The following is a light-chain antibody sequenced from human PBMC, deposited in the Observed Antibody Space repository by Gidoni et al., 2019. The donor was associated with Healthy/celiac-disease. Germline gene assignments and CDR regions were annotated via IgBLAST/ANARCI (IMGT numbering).Light chain of an antibody. CDR2: DVS. CDR3: SSYTSSSINWV. J-gene: IGLJ3*02. Sequence: QSALTQPASVSGSPGQSITISCTGTSSDVGGYNYVSWYQQHPGKAPKLMIYDVSNRPSGVSNRFSGSKSGNTASLTFSGLQAEDEADYYCSSYTSSSINWVFGGGTKLTVL. CDR1: SSDVGGYNY. V-gene: IGLV2-14*01.